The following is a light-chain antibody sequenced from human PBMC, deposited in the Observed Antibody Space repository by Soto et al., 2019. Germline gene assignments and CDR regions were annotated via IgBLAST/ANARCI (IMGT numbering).Light chain of an antibody. Sequence: EIVMTQSPATLSVSPGERATLSCRASQSISSNLAWYQQKPGQAPRLLIYDASTRATGIPGRFSGSGSGTEFTLTISSLQSEDFAVYYCQQYNNWPPYTFGQGTKVDIK. CDR3: QQYNNWPPYT. CDR2: DAS. J-gene: IGKJ2*01. CDR1: QSISSN. V-gene: IGKV3-15*01.